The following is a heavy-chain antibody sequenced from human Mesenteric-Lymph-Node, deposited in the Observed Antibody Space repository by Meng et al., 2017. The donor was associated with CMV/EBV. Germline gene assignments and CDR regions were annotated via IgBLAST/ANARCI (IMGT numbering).Heavy chain of an antibody. Sequence: GALKISCAASGFILSNYGMGWARQAPGKGLEWLSIIHNSGTTAYVESVRGRFTISRDDSKNTLFLQMVSLRAEDTAVYFCAKYGPGWCFDYWGQGTLVTVSS. J-gene: IGHJ4*02. D-gene: IGHD2-8*02. CDR3: AKYGPGWCFDY. CDR1: GFILSNYG. V-gene: IGHV3-23*03. CDR2: IIHNSGTT.